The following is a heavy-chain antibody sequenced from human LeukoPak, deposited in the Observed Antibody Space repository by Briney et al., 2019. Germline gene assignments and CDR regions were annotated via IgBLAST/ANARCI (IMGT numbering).Heavy chain of an antibody. D-gene: IGHD2-15*01. CDR3: ARGLYCSGGSCRNWFDP. CDR1: GYTFTSYG. Sequence: ASVKVSCKASGYTFTSYGINWVRQATGQGLEWMGWMNPNSGNTGYAQKFQGRVTMTRNTSISTAYMELSSLRSEDTAVYYCARGLYCSGGSCRNWFDPWGLGTLVTVSS. CDR2: MNPNSGNT. J-gene: IGHJ5*02. V-gene: IGHV1-8*01.